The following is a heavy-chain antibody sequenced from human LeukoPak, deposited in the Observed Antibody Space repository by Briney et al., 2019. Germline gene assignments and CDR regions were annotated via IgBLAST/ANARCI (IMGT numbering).Heavy chain of an antibody. V-gene: IGHV1-18*01. J-gene: IGHJ4*02. CDR3: ARGKYVYYYDSSGYYYVVFDY. CDR1: GYTFTSYG. Sequence: ASVKVSCKASGYTFTSYGISWVRQAPGHGVEWMGWSSAYNGNTNYAQKLQGRVTMTTDTSTSTAYMELRSLRSDDTAVYYCARGKYVYYYDSSGYYYVVFDYWGQGTLVTVSS. D-gene: IGHD3-22*01. CDR2: SSAYNGNT.